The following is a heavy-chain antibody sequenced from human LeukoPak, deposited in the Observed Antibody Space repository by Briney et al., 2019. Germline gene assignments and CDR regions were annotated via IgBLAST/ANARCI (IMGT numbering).Heavy chain of an antibody. V-gene: IGHV4-34*01. CDR3: AKLLYYYDSSQPY. J-gene: IGHJ4*02. D-gene: IGHD3-22*01. CDR2: INHSGST. CDR1: GGSFSGYY. Sequence: TSETLSLTCAVYGGSFSGYYWSWIRQPPGKGLEWIGEINHSGSTNYNPSLKSRVTISVDTSKNQFSLKLSSVTAADTAVYYCAKLLYYYDSSQPYWGQGTLVTVSS.